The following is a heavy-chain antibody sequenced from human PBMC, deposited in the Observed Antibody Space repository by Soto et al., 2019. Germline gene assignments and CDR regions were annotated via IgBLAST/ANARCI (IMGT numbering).Heavy chain of an antibody. CDR1: GYTFTSYY. D-gene: IGHD6-13*01. V-gene: IGHV1-46*01. CDR3: ARREQQLVRLDY. CDR2: INPSGGST. J-gene: IGHJ4*02. Sequence: ASVQVSCKASGYTFTSYYMLWVRQAPGQGLEWMGIINPSGGSTSYAQKFQGRVTMTRDTSTSTVYMELSSLRSEDTAVSYCARREQQLVRLDYWGQGTLVTVSS.